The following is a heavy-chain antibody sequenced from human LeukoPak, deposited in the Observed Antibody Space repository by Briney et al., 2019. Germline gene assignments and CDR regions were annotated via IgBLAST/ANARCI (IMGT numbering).Heavy chain of an antibody. V-gene: IGHV3-7*03. CDR3: ARDGGPFDS. Sequence: PGGSLRLSCAASRFTFRSYWMSWVRQAPGKGLEWVANIKQDGSEKYYVDAVKGRFTISRDNAKNSVYLQLSSLRAEDTAVYYCARDGGPFDSWGQGTLVTVSS. D-gene: IGHD2-15*01. J-gene: IGHJ4*02. CDR2: IKQDGSEK. CDR1: RFTFRSYW.